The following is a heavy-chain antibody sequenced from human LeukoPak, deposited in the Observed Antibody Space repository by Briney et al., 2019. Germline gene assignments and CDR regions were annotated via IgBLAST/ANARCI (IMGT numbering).Heavy chain of an antibody. J-gene: IGHJ4*02. D-gene: IGHD5-18*01. CDR1: GYTFTSYY. Sequence: ASVKVSCKASGYTFTSYYMHWVRQAPGQGLEWMGIINPSGGSTSYAQRFQGRVTMTRDTSTSTVYMELSSLRSEDTAVYYCARGDTAMVTRQGFDYWGQGTLVTVSS. CDR2: INPSGGST. CDR3: ARGDTAMVTRQGFDY. V-gene: IGHV1-46*01.